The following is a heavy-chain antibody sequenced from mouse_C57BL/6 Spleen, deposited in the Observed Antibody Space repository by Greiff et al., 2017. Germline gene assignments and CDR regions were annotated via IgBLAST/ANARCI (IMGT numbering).Heavy chain of an antibody. CDR3: ERYLEGSSPLGY. CDR2: IYPRGGNT. Sequence: QVQLQQSGAELARPGASVKLSCKASGYTFTSYGISWVKQRTGQGLEWIGEIYPRGGNTYYNEKFKGKATLTADKSSSTAYMELRSLTSEDSAVYICERYLEGSSPLGYRGQGNLVTVSA. V-gene: IGHV1-81*01. D-gene: IGHD1-1*01. J-gene: IGHJ3*02. CDR1: GYTFTSYG.